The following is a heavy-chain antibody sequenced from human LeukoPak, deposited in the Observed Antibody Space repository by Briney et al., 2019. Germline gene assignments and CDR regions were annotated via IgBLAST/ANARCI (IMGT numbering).Heavy chain of an antibody. Sequence: SETLSLTCTVSGGSISSGGYYWSWIRQHPGKGLEWIVYIYYSGSTYYNPSLKSRVTISVDTSKNQFSLKLSSVTAADTAVYYCARGYGIQLWLDENWFDPWGQGTLVTVSS. CDR2: IYYSGST. J-gene: IGHJ5*02. V-gene: IGHV4-31*03. CDR1: GGSISSGGYY. CDR3: ARGYGIQLWLDENWFDP. D-gene: IGHD5-18*01.